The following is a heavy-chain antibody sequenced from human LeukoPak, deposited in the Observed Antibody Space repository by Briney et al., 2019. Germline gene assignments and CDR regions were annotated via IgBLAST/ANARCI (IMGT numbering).Heavy chain of an antibody. Sequence: PSETLSLTCTVSGGSVSSGSYYWSWIRQPPGKGLEWIVYIYYSGSTNYNPSLKSRVTISVDTSKNQFSLKLSSVTAADTAVYYCARGRNDFWSGYHAFDIWGQGTMVTVSS. J-gene: IGHJ3*02. CDR3: ARGRNDFWSGYHAFDI. CDR2: IYYSGST. CDR1: GGSVSSGSYY. D-gene: IGHD3-3*01. V-gene: IGHV4-61*01.